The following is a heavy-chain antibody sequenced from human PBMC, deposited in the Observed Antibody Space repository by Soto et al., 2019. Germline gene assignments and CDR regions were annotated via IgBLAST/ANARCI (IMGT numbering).Heavy chain of an antibody. Sequence: EVQLVESGGTVIQPGGSLRLSCAASGFIFDGFTMHWVRLLPGKGLQWVSYINWDGGITMYADSVKGRFTISRENTNGHMYLKMNSLGSEDTALYYSAKDEVGAVESPGDWGQGTLVTVSS. D-gene: IGHD1-26*01. CDR1: GFIFDGFT. J-gene: IGHJ4*02. CDR3: AKDEVGAVESPGD. V-gene: IGHV3-43*01. CDR2: INWDGGIT.